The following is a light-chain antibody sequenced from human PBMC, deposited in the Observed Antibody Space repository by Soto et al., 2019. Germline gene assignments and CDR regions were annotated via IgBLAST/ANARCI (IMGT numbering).Light chain of an antibody. Sequence: EIVLTQSPGTLSLSPGERATLSCRASQSVNNNYLAWYQQKPGQAPRLLIYGASNRATGIPDRFSGSGSGTDFTLTIGRLEPEDSALYFCHQYGGSPPTFGQGTKVDI. CDR1: QSVNNNY. V-gene: IGKV3-20*01. CDR3: HQYGGSPPT. J-gene: IGKJ1*01. CDR2: GAS.